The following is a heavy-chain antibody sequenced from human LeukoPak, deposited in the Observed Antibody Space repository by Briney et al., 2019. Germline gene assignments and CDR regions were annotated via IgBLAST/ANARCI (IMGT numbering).Heavy chain of an antibody. CDR1: GFTVSSNY. CDR2: IYSGGSP. CDR3: AREGGECITIFGVVTGGYYGMDV. V-gene: IGHV3-66*01. Sequence: GRSLRLSCAASGFTVSSNYMSWVRHAPGKGMEWDPVIYSGGSPYYADPVKARFTIARDSSKNTLYIQMNSLRAEETGVYYCAREGGECITIFGVVTGGYYGMDVWGQGTTVTVSS. D-gene: IGHD3-3*01. J-gene: IGHJ6*02.